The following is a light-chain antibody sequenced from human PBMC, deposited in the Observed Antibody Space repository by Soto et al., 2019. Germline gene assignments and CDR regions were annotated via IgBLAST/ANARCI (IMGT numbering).Light chain of an antibody. V-gene: IGKV1-5*03. CDR1: QTISSW. CDR3: QHDNSYSEA. CDR2: KAS. Sequence: DIQMTQSPSTLSGTVGDRVTISCRASQTISSWLAWYQQKPGKAPKLLIYKASTLKSGVPSRFSGSGSWTEFTLTISSLQPDAFATYYCQHDNSYSEAFGQGTKV. J-gene: IGKJ1*01.